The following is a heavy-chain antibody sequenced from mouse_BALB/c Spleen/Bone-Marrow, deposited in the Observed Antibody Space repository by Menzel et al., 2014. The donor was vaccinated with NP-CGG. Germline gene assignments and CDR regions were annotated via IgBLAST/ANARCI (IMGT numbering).Heavy chain of an antibody. CDR1: GFNIKDTY. J-gene: IGHJ3*01. D-gene: IGHD1-1*01. V-gene: IGHV14-3*02. Sequence: VQLQRPGAELVKPGASVTLSCTASGFNIKDTYMHWVKQRPEQGLEWIGRIDPASGNTKFDPKFQGKATIASDTSSNTAYLQLSSLTSEDTAGYYGAAYYYVSSYGVAYWSQGTLVTVSA. CDR2: IDPASGNT. CDR3: AAYYYVSSYGVAY.